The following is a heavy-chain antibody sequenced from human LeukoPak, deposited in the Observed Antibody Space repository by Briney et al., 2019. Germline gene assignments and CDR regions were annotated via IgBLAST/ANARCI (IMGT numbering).Heavy chain of an antibody. CDR1: GFTFSSYG. CDR3: AKDGVTYYDFWSGRNYFDY. CDR2: IWYDGSNK. Sequence: GGSLRLSCAASGFTFSSYGMHWVRQAPGKGLEWVAAIWYDGSNKYYADSVKGRFTISRDNSKNTLYLQMNSLRAEDTAVYYCAKDGVTYYDFWSGRNYFDYWGQGTLVTVSS. J-gene: IGHJ4*02. D-gene: IGHD3-3*01. V-gene: IGHV3-30*02.